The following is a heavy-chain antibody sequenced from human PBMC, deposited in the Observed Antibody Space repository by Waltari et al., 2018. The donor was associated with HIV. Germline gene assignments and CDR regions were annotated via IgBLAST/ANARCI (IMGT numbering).Heavy chain of an antibody. CDR3: ARGAIYSSGPFDALDV. V-gene: IGHV3-7*03. CDR1: GFSFSHYW. Sequence: EEYLVESGGGLAPPGESRTLSCNGSGFSFSHYWMTWVRQAPGGGRGLFANLRDDGSDDFYLESLKGRFTIYRDNDKSIVFLQLNNLSVEATATYYCARGAIYSSGPFDALDVWG. D-gene: IGHD3-22*01. J-gene: IGHJ3*01. CDR2: LRDDGSDD.